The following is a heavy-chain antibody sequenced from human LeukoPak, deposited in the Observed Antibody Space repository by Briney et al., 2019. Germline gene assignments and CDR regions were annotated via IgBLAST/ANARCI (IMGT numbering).Heavy chain of an antibody. J-gene: IGHJ6*02. Sequence: GRSLRLSCAASGFTFDDYAMHWVRQAPGKGLEWVSAISGSGGSTYYADSVKGRFTISRDNAKNSLYLQMNSLRAEDTALYYCAKDSRIAVAGRPLGVYYGMDVWGQGTTVTVSS. V-gene: IGHV3-9*01. CDR2: ISGSGGST. CDR3: AKDSRIAVAGRPLGVYYGMDV. CDR1: GFTFDDYA. D-gene: IGHD6-19*01.